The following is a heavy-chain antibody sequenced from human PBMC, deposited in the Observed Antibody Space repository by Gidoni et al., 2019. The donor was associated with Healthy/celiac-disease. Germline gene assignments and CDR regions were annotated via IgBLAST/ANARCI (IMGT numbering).Heavy chain of an antibody. D-gene: IGHD3-22*01. J-gene: IGHJ4*02. CDR3: AKKGYYYDSSGYEDY. Sequence: EVQLLESGGGLVQPGGSLRLSCAASGFPFSSYAMSWVRQAPGKGLEWVSAISGSGGSTYYADSVKGRFTISRDNSKNTLYLQMNSLRAEDTAVYYCAKKGYYYDSSGYEDYWGQGTLVTVSS. V-gene: IGHV3-23*01. CDR1: GFPFSSYA. CDR2: ISGSGGST.